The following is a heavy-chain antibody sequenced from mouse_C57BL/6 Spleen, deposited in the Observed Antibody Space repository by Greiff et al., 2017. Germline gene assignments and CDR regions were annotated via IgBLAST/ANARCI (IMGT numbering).Heavy chain of an antibody. V-gene: IGHV5-4*01. D-gene: IGHD2-1*01. Sequence: EVQRVESGGGFVKPGGSLKLSCAASGFTFSSYAMAWVRQTPEKRLEWVATISDGGSYTYYPDNVKGRFTISRDNVKNNLYLQMSHLKSEDTAMYYCARGEYGTDWYVDVWGTGTTGTVSS. CDR1: GFTFSSYA. J-gene: IGHJ1*03. CDR3: ARGEYGTDWYVDV. CDR2: ISDGGSYT.